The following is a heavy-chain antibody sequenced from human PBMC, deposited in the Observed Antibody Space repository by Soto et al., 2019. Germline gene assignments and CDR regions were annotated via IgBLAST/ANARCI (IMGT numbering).Heavy chain of an antibody. CDR3: AHLSPVVGSTFDY. CDR1: GFSLNTSGVG. CDR2: IYWDDDE. J-gene: IGHJ4*02. D-gene: IGHD1-26*01. V-gene: IGHV2-5*02. Sequence: ESGPTLVNPTQPLTLTCTFSGFSLNTSGVGVGWIRQPPGKALEWLALIYWDDDERYSPSLRSRLTITKDTSKNRVVLTMTNMDYVDTATYYCAHLSPVVGSTFDYWGQGTLVTVSS.